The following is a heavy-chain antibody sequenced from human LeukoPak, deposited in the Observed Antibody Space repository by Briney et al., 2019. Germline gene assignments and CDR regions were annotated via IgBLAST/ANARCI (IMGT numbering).Heavy chain of an antibody. V-gene: IGHV3-23*01. CDR1: GFTFSSYA. CDR2: ISGSGGST. J-gene: IGHJ6*02. CDR3: AKCGYCSSTSCYPLSYYGMDV. D-gene: IGHD2-2*01. Sequence: SGGSLRLSCAASGFTFSSYAMSWVRQAPGKGLEWVSAISGSGGSTYYADSVKGRFTISRDNSKNTLYLQMNSLRAEDTAVYYCAKCGYCSSTSCYPLSYYGMDVWGQGTTVTVSS.